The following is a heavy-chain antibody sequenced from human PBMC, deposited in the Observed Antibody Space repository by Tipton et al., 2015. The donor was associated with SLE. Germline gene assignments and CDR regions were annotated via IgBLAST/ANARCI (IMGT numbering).Heavy chain of an antibody. Sequence: SLRLSCAASGFTFSSYEMNWVRQAPGKGLEWVSYISITGSTIYYADSVKGRFTFSRDNAKQSLYLQMNSLRAEDTAVYYCARDYDRGPFDIWGQGTMVSVSS. CDR3: ARDYDRGPFDI. CDR1: GFTFSSYE. V-gene: IGHV3-48*03. D-gene: IGHD3-22*01. J-gene: IGHJ3*02. CDR2: ISITGSTI.